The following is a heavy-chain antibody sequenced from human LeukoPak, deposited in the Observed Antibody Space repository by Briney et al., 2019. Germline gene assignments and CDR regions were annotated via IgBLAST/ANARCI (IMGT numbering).Heavy chain of an antibody. J-gene: IGHJ4*02. D-gene: IGHD1-1*01. Sequence: PGGSLRLSCAVSRFIFSSHWMSWVRQVPGKGLVWVSQINNDGSSTTYADSVKGRFTISRDNVKNTLYLQMNSLRAEDTAVYYCARHYQLDYWGQGTLVTVSS. CDR3: ARHYQLDY. CDR1: RFIFSSHW. CDR2: INNDGSST. V-gene: IGHV3-74*01.